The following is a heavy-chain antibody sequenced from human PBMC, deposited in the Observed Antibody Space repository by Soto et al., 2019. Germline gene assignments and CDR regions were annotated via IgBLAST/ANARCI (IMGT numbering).Heavy chain of an antibody. CDR1: GVTVTTYA. Sequence: GGSLRLSCVASGVTVTTYAMTWVRQAPGKGLEWVSGLTGSGGTTFYADSVKGRFTISRDNSNNTLYLQMNSLRAEDTAVYYCAKQRADFGSGSDTYYFDYWGQGTLVTVPQ. V-gene: IGHV3-23*01. J-gene: IGHJ4*02. CDR3: AKQRADFGSGSDTYYFDY. CDR2: LTGSGGTT. D-gene: IGHD3-10*01.